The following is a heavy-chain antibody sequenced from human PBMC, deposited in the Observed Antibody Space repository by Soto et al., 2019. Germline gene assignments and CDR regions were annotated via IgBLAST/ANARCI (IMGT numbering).Heavy chain of an antibody. J-gene: IGHJ3*02. V-gene: IGHV6-1*01. D-gene: IGHD6-19*01. CDR3: AREGYSSGWYASDAFDI. CDR1: GDSVSSNSVA. Sequence: SQTLSLTCAISGDSVSSNSVAWNWIRQSPSRGLEWLGRTYYRSKWYNDYAVSVKSRITINPDTPKNQFSLQLNSVTPEDTAVYYCAREGYSSGWYASDAFDIWGQGTMVTVSS. CDR2: TYYRSKWYN.